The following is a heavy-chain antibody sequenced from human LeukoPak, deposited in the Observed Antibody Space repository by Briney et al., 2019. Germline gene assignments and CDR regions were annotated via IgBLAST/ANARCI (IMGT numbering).Heavy chain of an antibody. CDR2: INGRGGST. CDR3: ARAGGYCGRISCPYYFDY. CDR1: GFTFSNYA. V-gene: IGHV3-23*01. J-gene: IGHJ4*02. D-gene: IGHD2-15*01. Sequence: PGGSLRLSCAASGFTFSNYAMSWVRQAPGKGLEGVSSINGRGGSTYYADSVKGRFTISRDNSKNTLYLQMNSLRAEDTAVYYCARAGGYCGRISCPYYFDYWGQGSLVAVSS.